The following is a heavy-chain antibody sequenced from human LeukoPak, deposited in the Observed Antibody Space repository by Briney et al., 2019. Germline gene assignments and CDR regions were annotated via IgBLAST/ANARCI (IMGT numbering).Heavy chain of an antibody. CDR3: GTYSINNAREFQY. V-gene: IGHV3-21*06. Sequence: GGSLRLSCAASGFTLSSYGVNWVRQAPGKGMEWVASISSSSTYIYYADSGKGRFTISRDNAKNSLYLQMNSLGVDDTAVYYCGTYSINNAREFQYWGQGTLVTAPS. CDR1: GFTLSSYG. D-gene: IGHD4-11*01. CDR2: ISSSSTYI. J-gene: IGHJ1*01.